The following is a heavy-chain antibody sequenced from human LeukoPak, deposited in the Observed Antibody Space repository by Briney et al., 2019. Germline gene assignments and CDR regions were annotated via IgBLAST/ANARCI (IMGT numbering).Heavy chain of an antibody. D-gene: IGHD2-2*01. CDR1: GFTVSSSF. Sequence: GGSLRLSCAASGFTVSSSFIYWVRRAPGKGLEWVSFIHRDDKTYYADSVKGRFTMSRDSSKNTLYLQMNSLGADDTAVYYCAREVISTPSYFDYWGQGILATVSS. J-gene: IGHJ4*02. V-gene: IGHV3-53*01. CDR3: AREVISTPSYFDY. CDR2: IHRDDKT.